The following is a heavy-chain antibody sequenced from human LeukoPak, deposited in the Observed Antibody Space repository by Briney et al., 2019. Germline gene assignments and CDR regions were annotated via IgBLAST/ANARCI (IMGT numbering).Heavy chain of an antibody. CDR1: GFTFSSYG. V-gene: IGHV3-30*03. J-gene: IGHJ3*02. CDR2: ISYDGSNK. Sequence: GGSLRLSCAASGFTFSSYGMHWVRQAPGKGLEWVAVISYDGSNKYYADSVKGRFTISRDNSKNTLYLQMNSLRSEDTAVYYCATSIAVAGTRGAFDIWGQGTMVTVSS. D-gene: IGHD6-19*01. CDR3: ATSIAVAGTRGAFDI.